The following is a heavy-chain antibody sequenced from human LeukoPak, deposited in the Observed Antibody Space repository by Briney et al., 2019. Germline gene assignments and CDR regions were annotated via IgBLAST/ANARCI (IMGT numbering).Heavy chain of an antibody. Sequence: PSETLSLTCAVSGGSISSSNWWSWVRQPPGKGLEWIGEIYHSGSTNYNPSLKSRVTISVDKSKNQFSLKLSSVTAADTAVYYCARLGVGRSRIAVAGRGPPGFDYWGQGTLVTVSS. D-gene: IGHD6-19*01. V-gene: IGHV4-4*02. CDR1: GGSISSSNW. CDR3: ARLGVGRSRIAVAGRGPPGFDY. J-gene: IGHJ4*02. CDR2: IYHSGST.